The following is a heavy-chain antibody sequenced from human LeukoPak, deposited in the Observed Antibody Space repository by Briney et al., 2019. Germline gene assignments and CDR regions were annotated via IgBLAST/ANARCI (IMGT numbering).Heavy chain of an antibody. J-gene: IGHJ4*02. CDR1: GFTFSNSA. Sequence: SVKVSCKASGFTFSNSAVQWVRQARGQRLEWIGWIVVGSGNTNYAQKFQERVTITRDMSTSTAYMELSSLRSGDTAVYYCAVDVIYESDWGQGTLVTVSS. CDR3: AVDVIYESD. V-gene: IGHV1-58*01. D-gene: IGHD2/OR15-2a*01. CDR2: IVVGSGNT.